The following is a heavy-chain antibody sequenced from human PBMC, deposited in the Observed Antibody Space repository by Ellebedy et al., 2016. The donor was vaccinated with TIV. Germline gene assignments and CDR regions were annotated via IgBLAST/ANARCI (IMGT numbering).Heavy chain of an antibody. Sequence: AASVKVSCKASSGTFSSYAIIRVRHAPGQGLVWMGGIITIFGTANYAQKFQGRVMITADESTSTAYMERSSLRSEDTAVYYCAGGRTDTAMDHWGQGTLVTVSS. D-gene: IGHD5-18*01. CDR3: AGGRTDTAMDH. CDR1: SGTFSSYA. CDR2: IITIFGTA. V-gene: IGHV1-69*13. J-gene: IGHJ4*02.